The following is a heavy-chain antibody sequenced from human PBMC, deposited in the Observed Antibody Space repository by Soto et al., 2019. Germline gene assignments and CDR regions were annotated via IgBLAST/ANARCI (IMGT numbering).Heavy chain of an antibody. Sequence: PGGSLRLSCAASGFTFSSYAMHWVRQAPGKGLEWVAVISYDGSNKYYADSVKGRFTISRDNSKNTLYLQMNSLRAEDTAVYYCARDRSVVPVAIIIYYYYYGMDVWGQGTTVTVSS. CDR2: ISYDGSNK. D-gene: IGHD2-2*01. V-gene: IGHV3-30-3*01. CDR1: GFTFSSYA. J-gene: IGHJ6*02. CDR3: ARDRSVVPVAIIIYYYYYGMDV.